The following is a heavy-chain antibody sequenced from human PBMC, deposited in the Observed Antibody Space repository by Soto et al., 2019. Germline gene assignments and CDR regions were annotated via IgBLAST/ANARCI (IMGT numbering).Heavy chain of an antibody. V-gene: IGHV4-39*01. Sequence: PSETLSLTCTVSGGSISSSSYYWGWIRQPPGKGLEWIGSIYYSGSTYYNPSLKSRVTISVDTSKNQFSLKLSSVTAADTAVYYCARHEPVDYSNPIGYYYYGMAVWGKGTTVPVSS. D-gene: IGHD4-4*01. CDR2: IYYSGST. CDR1: GGSISSSSYY. CDR3: ARHEPVDYSNPIGYYYYGMAV. J-gene: IGHJ6*04.